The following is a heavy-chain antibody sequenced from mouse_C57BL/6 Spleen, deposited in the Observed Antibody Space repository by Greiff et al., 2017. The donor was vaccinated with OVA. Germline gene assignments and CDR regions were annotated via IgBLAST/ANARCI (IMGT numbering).Heavy chain of an antibody. CDR3: ARDYGSGAWFAY. D-gene: IGHD1-1*01. Sequence: VQLQQSGPELVQPGASVKISCKASGYSFTDYNMNWVKQSNGKSLEWIGVINPKYGTTSYNQKLKGKATLTVDQSSSTAYMQLSSLTAEYSAVYYCARDYGSGAWFAYWGQGTLVTVSA. J-gene: IGHJ3*01. CDR2: INPKYGTT. CDR1: GYSFTDYN. V-gene: IGHV1-39*01.